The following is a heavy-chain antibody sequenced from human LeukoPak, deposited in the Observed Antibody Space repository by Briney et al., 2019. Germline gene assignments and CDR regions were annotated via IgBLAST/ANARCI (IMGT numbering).Heavy chain of an antibody. D-gene: IGHD4-11*01. CDR1: GFTFSSFG. CDR3: ARDPTVGWPDYFDY. CDR2: IQNDGI. J-gene: IGHJ4*02. V-gene: IGHV3-30*19. Sequence: PGGSLRLSCAASGFTFSSFGMHWVRQAPGKGPQWVAAIQNDGIFYTDSVKGRFTISRDSSKSTLYLQMNSLRHEDTAVYYCARDPTVGWPDYFDYWGQGTLVTVSS.